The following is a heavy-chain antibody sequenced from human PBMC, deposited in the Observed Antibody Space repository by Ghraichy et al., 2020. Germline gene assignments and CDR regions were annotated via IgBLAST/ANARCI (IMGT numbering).Heavy chain of an antibody. V-gene: IGHV3-23*01. D-gene: IGHD6-6*01. CDR3: AKIGQLAKWFFDL. J-gene: IGHJ2*01. CDR1: GLTFSAYG. CDR2: ISASGDLT. Sequence: GGSLRLSCAVSGLTFSAYGMSWVRQAPGKGLEWVSSISASGDLTFYAASVKGRFTIARDNSVNTLYLQMNSLRTEDTAVYYCAKIGQLAKWFFDLWGRGALVTVST.